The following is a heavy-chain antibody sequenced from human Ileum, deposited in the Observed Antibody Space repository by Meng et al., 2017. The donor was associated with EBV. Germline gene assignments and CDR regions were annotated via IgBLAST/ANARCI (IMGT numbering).Heavy chain of an antibody. CDR2: VSYGGSDK. V-gene: IGHV3-30*04. CDR3: AKERRGFYAEH. J-gene: IGHJ4*02. D-gene: IGHD1-14*01. CDR1: GFTFGDYA. Sequence: QVQLVESGGGLVQPGRALSLSCAASGFTFGDYAMHWVRQAPGKGLEWVALVSYGGSDKLYADSVKGRFTIYRDNSDNTLFLQMNSLKPEDTAVYYCAKERRGFYAEHWGQGTLVTVSS.